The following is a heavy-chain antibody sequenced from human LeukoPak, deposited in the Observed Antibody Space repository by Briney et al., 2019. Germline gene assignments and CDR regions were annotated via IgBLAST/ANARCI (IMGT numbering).Heavy chain of an antibody. Sequence: GGSLRLSCAASGFTFRSYGIHWVRQAPGKGLEWVAVISSDGRNKYYADSVKGRFTISRDNSKNTLYLQMNSLGAEDTAVYYCAKDRPEWGGEEAFDIWGRGTMVTVSS. J-gene: IGHJ3*02. CDR2: ISSDGRNK. CDR1: GFTFRSYG. D-gene: IGHD3-16*01. CDR3: AKDRPEWGGEEAFDI. V-gene: IGHV3-30*18.